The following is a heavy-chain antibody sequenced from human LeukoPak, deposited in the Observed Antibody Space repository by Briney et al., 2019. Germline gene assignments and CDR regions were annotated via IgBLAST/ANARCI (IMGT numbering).Heavy chain of an antibody. D-gene: IGHD4-17*01. V-gene: IGHV4-59*08. CDR2: IYYSGST. CDR3: ARLRCLTGGCWYFDL. CDR1: GGSSNSYY. J-gene: IGHJ2*01. Sequence: TSETLSLTHTVSGGSSNSYYWRWLRPPPGKGRECLMYIYYSGSTNYTPSIKSRVTISVDQCKNQISPKLSSGTAADTAVYYCARLRCLTGGCWYFDLWGRGTLVTVSS.